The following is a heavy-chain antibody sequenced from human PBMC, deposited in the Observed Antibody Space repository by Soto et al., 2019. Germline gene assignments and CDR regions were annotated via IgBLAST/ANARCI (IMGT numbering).Heavy chain of an antibody. V-gene: IGHV1-69*01. D-gene: IGHD3-22*01. CDR3: ARGYYYDSSGYYSNAYYFDY. CDR1: GGTFSSYA. J-gene: IGHJ4*02. CDR2: IIPIFGTA. Sequence: QVQLVQSGAEVTKPGSSVKVSCKASGGTFSSYAISWVRQAPGQGLEWMGGIIPIFGTANYAQKFQGRVTITADESTSTAYMELSSLRSEDTAVYYCARGYYYDSSGYYSNAYYFDYWGQGTLVTVSS.